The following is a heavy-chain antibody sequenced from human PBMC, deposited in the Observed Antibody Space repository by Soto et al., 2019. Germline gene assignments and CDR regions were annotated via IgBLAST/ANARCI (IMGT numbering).Heavy chain of an antibody. J-gene: IGHJ4*02. V-gene: IGHV1-8*01. CDR3: ARGRCSGGSCYSDLFDY. CDR2: MNPNSGNT. CDR1: GYTFTSYD. Sequence: GASVKVSCKASGYTFTSYDINWVRQATGQGLEWMGWMNPNSGNTGYAQKFQGRVTMTRNTSISTAYMELSSLRSEDTAVYYCARGRCSGGSCYSDLFDYWGQGTLVTVSS. D-gene: IGHD2-15*01.